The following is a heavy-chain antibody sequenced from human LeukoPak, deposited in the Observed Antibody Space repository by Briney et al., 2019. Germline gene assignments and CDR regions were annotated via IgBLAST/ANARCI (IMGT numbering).Heavy chain of an antibody. D-gene: IGHD3-10*01. CDR3: VGPDSQFDC. V-gene: IGHV3-21*01. Sequence: PGGSLRLSCAASGFTFSDQSMNWVRQAPGKGLEWVSSISANSLHIFYADSVKGRFTISRDNAKNSLYLQMNNLRVEDTAVYYSVGPDSQFDCWGQGTLVTVSS. CDR1: GFTFSDQS. J-gene: IGHJ4*02. CDR2: ISANSLHI.